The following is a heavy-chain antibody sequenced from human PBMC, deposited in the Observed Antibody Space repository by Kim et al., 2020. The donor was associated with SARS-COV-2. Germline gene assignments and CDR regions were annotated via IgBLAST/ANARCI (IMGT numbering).Heavy chain of an antibody. J-gene: IGHJ3*02. Sequence: SETLSLTCSVSGGSVDSSGNVWGWIRQPPGKGLEWIGSVFFSGTTNLNPSLKSRVTIALDTSKNQFSLRLTSVTAADTAVYYCARDDTVYVAEDGVGYSDAFGIWGQGTMVSVSS. V-gene: IGHV4-39*07. D-gene: IGHD6-13*01. CDR3: ARDDTVYVAEDGVGYSDAFGI. CDR2: VFFSGTT. CDR1: GGSVDSSGNV.